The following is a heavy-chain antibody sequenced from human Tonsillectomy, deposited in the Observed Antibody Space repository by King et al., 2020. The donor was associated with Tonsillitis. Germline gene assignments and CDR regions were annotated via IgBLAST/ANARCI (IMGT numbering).Heavy chain of an antibody. V-gene: IGHV3-30*18. CDR1: GFTFSSYG. D-gene: IGHD3-9*01. CDR2: ISYDGSNK. CDR3: AKDNYDNNWFDP. J-gene: IGHJ5*02. Sequence: QVQLVESGGGVVQPGRSLRLSYAASGFTFSSYGMHWVRQAPGKGLEWVAVISYDGSNKYYADSVKGRFTISRDNSKNTLYLQMNSLRAEDTAVYYCAKDNYDNNWFDPWGQGTLVTVSS.